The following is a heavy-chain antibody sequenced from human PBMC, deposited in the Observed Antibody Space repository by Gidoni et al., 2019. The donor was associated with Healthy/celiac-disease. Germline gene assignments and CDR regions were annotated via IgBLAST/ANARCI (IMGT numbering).Heavy chain of an antibody. Sequence: QVQLVQSGAEVKKPGSSVKVSCKASGGTFSSYTISWVRQAPGQGLEWMGRIIPILGIANDAQKFKGRVTINADKSTSTAYMELSSLRSEDTAVYYCARALRIAAQPFDAFDIWGQGTMVTVSS. CDR1: GGTFSSYT. CDR3: ARALRIAAQPFDAFDI. J-gene: IGHJ3*02. CDR2: IIPILGIA. D-gene: IGHD6-13*01. V-gene: IGHV1-69*02.